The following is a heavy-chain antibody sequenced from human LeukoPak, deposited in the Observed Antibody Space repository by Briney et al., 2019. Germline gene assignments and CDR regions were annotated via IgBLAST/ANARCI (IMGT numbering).Heavy chain of an antibody. J-gene: IGHJ3*02. CDR3: AKLAALGGVIVTDAFDI. D-gene: IGHD3-16*02. CDR1: GFTFSSYA. Sequence: LSGGSLRLSCAASGFTFSSYAMSWVRQAPGKGLEWVSAISGSGGSTYYADSVKGRFTISRDNSKNTLYLQMNSLRAEDTAVYYCAKLAALGGVIVTDAFDIWGQGTMVTVSS. CDR2: ISGSGGST. V-gene: IGHV3-23*01.